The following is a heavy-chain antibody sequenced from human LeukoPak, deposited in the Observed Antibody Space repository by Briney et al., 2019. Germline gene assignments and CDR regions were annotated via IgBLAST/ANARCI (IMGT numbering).Heavy chain of an antibody. J-gene: IGHJ4*02. Sequence: SETLSLTCTVSGVSISSSNSYWGWIRQPPGKGLVWIGSIYYSGNTYYNASLKSQVSISIDTSKNQFSLKLSSVTAADTAVYYCARVRTVGATHYFDYWGQGTLVTVSS. D-gene: IGHD1-26*01. CDR2: IYYSGNT. V-gene: IGHV4-39*07. CDR1: GVSISSSNSY. CDR3: ARVRTVGATHYFDY.